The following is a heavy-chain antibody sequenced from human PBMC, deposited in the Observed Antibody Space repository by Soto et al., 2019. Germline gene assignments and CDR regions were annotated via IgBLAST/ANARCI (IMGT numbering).Heavy chain of an antibody. Sequence: QVQLQESGPGLVKPSETLSLTCTVSGGSISSYYWSWIRQPPGKGLEWIGYIYYSGSTTYTPSLKSRVTISVDTSKNQFSLKLSSVTAADTAVYYCARAWGRVFDYWGQGTLVTVSS. D-gene: IGHD3-16*01. V-gene: IGHV4-59*01. CDR2: IYYSGST. CDR3: ARAWGRVFDY. J-gene: IGHJ4*02. CDR1: GGSISSYY.